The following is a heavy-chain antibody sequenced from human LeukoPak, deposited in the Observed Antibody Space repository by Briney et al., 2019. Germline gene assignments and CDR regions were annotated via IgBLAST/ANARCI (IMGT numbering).Heavy chain of an antibody. CDR2: INHSGST. CDR1: GGSFSGYY. V-gene: IGHV4-34*01. CDR3: AYYDSSGYHEDYGMDV. J-gene: IGHJ6*02. Sequence: SETLSLTCAVYGGSFSGYYWSWIRQPPGKGLEWIGEINHSGSTNYNPSLKSRVTISVDTSKNQFSLKLSSVTAADTAVYYCAYYDSSGYHEDYGMDVWGRGTTVTVSS. D-gene: IGHD3-22*01.